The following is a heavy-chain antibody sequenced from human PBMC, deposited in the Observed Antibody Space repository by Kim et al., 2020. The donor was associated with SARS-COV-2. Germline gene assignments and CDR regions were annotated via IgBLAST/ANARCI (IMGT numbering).Heavy chain of an antibody. J-gene: IGHJ3*02. V-gene: IGHV3-11*06. CDR1: GFTFSDYY. D-gene: IGHD2-2*01. Sequence: GGSLRLSCAASGFTFSDYYMSWIRQAPGKGLEWVSYISSSSSYTNYADSVKGRFTISRDNAKNSLYLQMNSLRAEDTAVYYCAREAVYCSSTSCNAFDIWGQGTMVTISS. CDR2: ISSSSSYT. CDR3: AREAVYCSSTSCNAFDI.